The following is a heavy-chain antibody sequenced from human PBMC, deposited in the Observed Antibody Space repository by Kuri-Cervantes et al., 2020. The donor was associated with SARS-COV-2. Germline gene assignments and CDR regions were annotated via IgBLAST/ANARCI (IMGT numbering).Heavy chain of an antibody. D-gene: IGHD6-13*01. J-gene: IGHJ5*02. CDR3: AREAAAGYIDP. CDR2: IYYSGST. CDR1: GFTFSSYS. V-gene: IGHV4-59*01. Sequence: GSLRLSCAASGFTFSSYSMNWIRQPPGKGLEWIGYIYYSGSTNYNPSLKSRVTISVDTSKNQFSLKLSSVTAADTAVYYCAREAAAGYIDPWGQGTLVTVSS.